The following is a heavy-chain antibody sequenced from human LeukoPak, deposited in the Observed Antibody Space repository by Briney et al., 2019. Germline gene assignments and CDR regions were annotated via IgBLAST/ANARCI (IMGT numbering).Heavy chain of an antibody. CDR3: ARLAGDYSNWFDP. V-gene: IGHV5-51*01. Sequence: ETLSLTCTVSGGSISSYYWSWIRQPPGKGLEWMGIIYPGDSDTRYSPSFQGQVTISADKSISTAYLQWSSLKASDTAMYYCARLAGDYSNWFDPWGQGTLVTVSS. CDR1: GGSISSYY. D-gene: IGHD4-17*01. J-gene: IGHJ5*02. CDR2: IYPGDSDT.